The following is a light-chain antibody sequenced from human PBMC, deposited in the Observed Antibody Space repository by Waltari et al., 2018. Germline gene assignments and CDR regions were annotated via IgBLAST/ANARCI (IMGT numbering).Light chain of an antibody. CDR3: SSYAGSDNLV. J-gene: IGLJ2*01. CDR1: SSDVGGYNY. Sequence: QSALTQPPSASGSPGQSVTISCTGTSSDVGGYNYVSWYQQHPGKAPKLMIYEVSKRSSGVPDRFSGSTSGNTASLTVSGLQAEDEADYYCSSYAGSDNLVFGGGTKLTVL. V-gene: IGLV2-8*01. CDR2: EVS.